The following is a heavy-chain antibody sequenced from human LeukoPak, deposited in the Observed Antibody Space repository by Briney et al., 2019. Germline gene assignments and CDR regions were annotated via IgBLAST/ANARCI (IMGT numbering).Heavy chain of an antibody. D-gene: IGHD3-22*01. CDR3: ATTYYYDSSGYYPPRY. V-gene: IGHV3-15*01. J-gene: IGHJ4*02. CDR2: IKSKSYGETT. Sequence: PGGSLRLSCAASGFTFTNAWMCWVRQAPGKGLEWVGRIKSKSYGETTDYAAPVKGRFTISRDDSENTLYLQMNSLRAEDTAVYYCATTYYYDSSGYYPPRYWGQGTLVTVSS. CDR1: GFTFTNAW.